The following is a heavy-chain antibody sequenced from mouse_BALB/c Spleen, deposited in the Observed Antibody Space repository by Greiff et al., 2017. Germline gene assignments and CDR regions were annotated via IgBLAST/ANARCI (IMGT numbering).Heavy chain of an antibody. J-gene: IGHJ2*01. Sequence: EVKVVESGGGLVQPGGSLKLSCAASGFDFSRYWMSWVRQAPGKGLEWIGEINPDSSTINYTPSLKDKFIISRDNAKNTLYLQMSKVRSEDTALYYCAREGDGNHRSYLDYWGQGTTLTVSS. CDR2: INPDSSTI. V-gene: IGHV4-1*02. CDR3: AREGDGNHRSYLDY. D-gene: IGHD2-1*01. CDR1: GFDFSRYW.